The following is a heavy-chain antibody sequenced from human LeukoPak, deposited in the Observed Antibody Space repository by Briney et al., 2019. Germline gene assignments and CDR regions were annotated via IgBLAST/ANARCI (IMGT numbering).Heavy chain of an antibody. D-gene: IGHD3-22*01. Sequence: SETLSLTCAVYGGSVRGYYWTWIRQSPGKGLEWIGDINPSGSTYYNPSLKSRLTISVDTSKNQFSLKLRSVTAADTAVYYCARGRHDITMIVVVMTSVSYYLDVWGKGTTVTVS. CDR3: ARGRHDITMIVVVMTSVSYYLDV. J-gene: IGHJ6*03. V-gene: IGHV4-34*01. CDR1: GGSVRGYY. CDR2: INPSGST.